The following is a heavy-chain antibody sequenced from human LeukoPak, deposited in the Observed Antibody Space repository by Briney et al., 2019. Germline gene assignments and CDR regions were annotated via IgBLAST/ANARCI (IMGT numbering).Heavy chain of an antibody. V-gene: IGHV3-7*01. CDR3: ARGYGSGSYYRYYFDY. D-gene: IGHD3-10*01. CDR1: GFTFSSYW. CDR2: IKQDGSEK. J-gene: IGHJ4*02. Sequence: GGSLRLSCAASGFTFSSYWMSWVRQAPGKGLEWVANIKQDGSEKYYVDSVKGRFTISRDNAKNSLYLQMNSLRAEDTAVYYCARGYGSGSYYRYYFDYWGQGTLVTVSS.